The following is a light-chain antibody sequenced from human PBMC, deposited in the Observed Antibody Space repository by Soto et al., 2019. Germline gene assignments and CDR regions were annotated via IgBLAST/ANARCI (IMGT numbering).Light chain of an antibody. CDR2: AAS. J-gene: IGKJ4*01. CDR3: QQTYTALS. CDR1: QTIGFY. Sequence: DIQMTQSPSSLSAFVGDRVTITCRASQTIGFYLNCYQQKPGTAPKLLIYAASTLQTGVPSRFSGSRSGTDFTLTISSLQPEDFATYYCQQTYTALSFGGGTKVEIK. V-gene: IGKV1-39*01.